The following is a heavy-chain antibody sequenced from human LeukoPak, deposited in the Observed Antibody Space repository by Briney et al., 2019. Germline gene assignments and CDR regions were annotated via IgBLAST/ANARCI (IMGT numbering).Heavy chain of an antibody. J-gene: IGHJ6*03. V-gene: IGHV1-69-2*01. CDR3: ATDASSTSGLGYMDV. Sequence: ASVKISCKVSGYTFTDYYMHWVQQAPGKGLEWMGLVDPEDGETIYAEKSQGRVTITADTSTDTAYMELSSLRSEDTAVYYCATDASSTSGLGYMDVWGKGTTVTVSS. CDR1: GYTFTDYY. D-gene: IGHD2-2*01. CDR2: VDPEDGET.